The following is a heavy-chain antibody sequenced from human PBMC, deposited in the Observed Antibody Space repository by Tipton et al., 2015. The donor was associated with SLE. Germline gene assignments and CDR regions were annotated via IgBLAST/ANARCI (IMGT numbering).Heavy chain of an antibody. CDR1: GGSISSSNNY. D-gene: IGHD3-3*01. CDR3: ARQVSIFGRFDY. CDR2: IYPSGTT. J-gene: IGHJ4*02. V-gene: IGHV4-39*07. Sequence: TLSLTCTVSGGSISSSNNYWDWIRQPPGKGLEWIGNIYPSGTTYYNPSLESRVTISLDTSKNLFSLNLNSVTAADTAVYYCARQVSIFGRFDYWGQGTLVTVSS.